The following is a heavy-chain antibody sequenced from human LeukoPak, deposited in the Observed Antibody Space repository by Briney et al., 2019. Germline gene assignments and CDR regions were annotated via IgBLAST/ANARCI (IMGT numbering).Heavy chain of an antibody. J-gene: IGHJ4*02. CDR2: LNPIGGRT. CDR3: ARASSGYYSHFDY. V-gene: IGHV1-46*01. Sequence: GASETVSCKPSGYTFTSYYMHWVRQAPGQGLEWMGILNPIGGRTSYTQKFQGRVTMTRDTSTSAVYMELSSLRSEDTAVYYCARASSGYYSHFDYWGQGTLVTVPS. CDR1: GYTFTSYY. D-gene: IGHD3-22*01.